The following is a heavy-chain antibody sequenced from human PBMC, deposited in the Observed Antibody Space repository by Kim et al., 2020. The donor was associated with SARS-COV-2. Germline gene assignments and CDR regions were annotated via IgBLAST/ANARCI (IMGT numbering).Heavy chain of an antibody. V-gene: IGHV4-39*01. CDR1: GDSISSSGYY. Sequence: SETLSLTCTVSGDSISSSGYYWGWIRQPPGKGLEWIASIYYSGTTYYTPSLKSRVTISVDTSKNQFSLKLSSVAATDTAMYYCARRVCSSGNCWVNY. D-gene: IGHD2-15*01. CDR3: ARRVCSSGNCWVNY. J-gene: IGHJ4*01. CDR2: IYYSGTT.